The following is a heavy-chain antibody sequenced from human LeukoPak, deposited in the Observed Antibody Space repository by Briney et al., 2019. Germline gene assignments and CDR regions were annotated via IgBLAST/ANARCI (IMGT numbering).Heavy chain of an antibody. V-gene: IGHV5-51*01. CDR1: GYSFTSYW. CDR2: IYPGDSDT. J-gene: IGHJ4*02. D-gene: IGHD3-10*01. CDR3: ARGRLIMVRGVIPSYFDY. Sequence: GESLKISCKGSGYSFTSYWISWVRQMPGKGLEWMGIIYPGDSDTRYSPSFQGQVTISADKSISTAYLQWSSLKASDTAMYYCARGRLIMVRGVIPSYFDYWGQGTLVTVSS.